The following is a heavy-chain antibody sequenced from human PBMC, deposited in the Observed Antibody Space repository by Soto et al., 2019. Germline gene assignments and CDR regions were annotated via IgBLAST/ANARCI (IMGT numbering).Heavy chain of an antibody. D-gene: IGHD5-12*01. CDR3: VSLDGYSGYDLGSFDY. Sequence: PSETLSLTCTVSGGSISSSSYYWGWIRQPPGKGLEWIGSIYYSGSTYYNPSLKSRVTISVDTSKNQFSLKLSSVTAADTAVYYCVSLDGYSGYDLGSFDYWGQGTLVTVSS. CDR2: IYYSGST. V-gene: IGHV4-39*01. J-gene: IGHJ4*02. CDR1: GGSISSSSYY.